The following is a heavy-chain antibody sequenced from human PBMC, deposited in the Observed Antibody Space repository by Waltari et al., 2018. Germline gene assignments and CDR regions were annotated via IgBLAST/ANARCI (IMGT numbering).Heavy chain of an antibody. CDR2: IYPGDSDY. J-gene: IGHJ4*02. D-gene: IGHD3-16*01. V-gene: IGHV5-51*01. Sequence: EVQLVQSGAEVKKPGESLRISCQGSGYSFAGSWIGWVREVPGEGLEWMGNIYPGDSDYRYSPSFRGQVTVSADRATNTAYLQWNNLQASDTAIYYCARLALGFFDYWGQGTLVTVSS. CDR1: GYSFAGSW. CDR3: ARLALGFFDY.